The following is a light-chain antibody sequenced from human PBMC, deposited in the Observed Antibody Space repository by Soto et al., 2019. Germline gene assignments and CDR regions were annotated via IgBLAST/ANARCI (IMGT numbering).Light chain of an antibody. CDR1: QSLLHSNGVNY. CDR3: MQSLRTPHT. Sequence: DIEMTQSPLSLPVTPGEPASISCRSSQSLLHSNGVNYLDWFLQKPGQSPQVLIYLGSNRASGVPDRFSGSGSGTDFTLKISRVEAEDVGVYYCMQSLRTPHTFGQGTKLEIK. CDR2: LGS. J-gene: IGKJ2*01. V-gene: IGKV2-28*01.